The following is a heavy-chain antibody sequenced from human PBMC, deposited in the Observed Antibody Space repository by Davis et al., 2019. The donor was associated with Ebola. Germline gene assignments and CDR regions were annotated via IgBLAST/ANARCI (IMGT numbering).Heavy chain of an antibody. CDR2: IYYTGNT. V-gene: IGHV4-38-2*02. J-gene: IGHJ3*02. D-gene: IGHD3-3*01. CDR1: GYSISSGYY. Sequence: MPSETLSLTCTVSGYSISSGYYWGWIRQPPGKGLEWIGYIYYTGNTNYNPSLKSRVTISVDTSKNQFSLKLRSVTAADTAVYYCARRTIFGVITRAFDIWGQGTMVTVSS. CDR3: ARRTIFGVITRAFDI.